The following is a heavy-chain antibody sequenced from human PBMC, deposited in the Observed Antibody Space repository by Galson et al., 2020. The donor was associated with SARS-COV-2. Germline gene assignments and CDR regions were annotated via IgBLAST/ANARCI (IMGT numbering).Heavy chain of an antibody. D-gene: IGHD2-21*01. V-gene: IGHV1-46*04. CDR2: INPRGELP. Sequence: ASVKVSCKASGYTFISFYIHWVRQAPGQGLEWLGVINPRGELPSYAQQLPGRVTVTRDMSTQTVYMELSSLTSEDTAVYYCAREWGDINSSVFDYWGQGSLVVVSS. CDR3: AREWGDINSSVFDY. CDR1: GYTFISFY. J-gene: IGHJ4*02.